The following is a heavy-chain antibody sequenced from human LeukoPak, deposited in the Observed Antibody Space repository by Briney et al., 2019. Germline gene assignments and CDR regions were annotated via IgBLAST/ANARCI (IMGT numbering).Heavy chain of an antibody. Sequence: SETLSLTCTVSGDSIISGNSYWGWIRQPPGEGLEWIGTIYYIGNTYYSPSLNSRVTMSVDTSKNQFSLKLTSMTAADTAVYYCARHVHYHDFSGFLAWGQGTLVTVSS. D-gene: IGHD3-22*01. J-gene: IGHJ5*02. CDR2: IYYIGNT. V-gene: IGHV4-39*01. CDR3: ARHVHYHDFSGFLA. CDR1: GDSIISGNSY.